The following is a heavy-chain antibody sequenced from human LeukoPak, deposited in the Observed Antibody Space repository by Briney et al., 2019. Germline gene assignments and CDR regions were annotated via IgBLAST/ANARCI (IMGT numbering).Heavy chain of an antibody. CDR2: IYHSGST. J-gene: IGHJ3*02. CDR1: GYSISSGYY. V-gene: IGHV4-38-2*02. CDR3: ARGPYSYDSSGAFDI. D-gene: IGHD3-22*01. Sequence: SETLSLTCTVSGYSISSGYYWGWIRQPPGKGLEWIGSIYHSGSTYYNPSPKSRVTISVDTSKNQFSLKLSSVTAADTAVYFCARGPYSYDSSGAFDIWGQGTMVTVSS.